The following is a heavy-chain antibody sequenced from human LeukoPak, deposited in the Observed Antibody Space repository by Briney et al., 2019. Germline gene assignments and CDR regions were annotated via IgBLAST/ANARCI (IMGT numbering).Heavy chain of an antibody. D-gene: IGHD5-18*01. Sequence: ASVKVSCKASGYTFTGYYMHWVRQAPGQGLEWMGWINPNSGGTNYAQKFQGRVTMTRDTSISTAYMELCRLRSDDTAVYYCARDIQLWYKDYYYYYGMDVCGQGTTVTVSS. CDR1: GYTFTGYY. CDR3: ARDIQLWYKDYYYYYGMDV. V-gene: IGHV1-2*02. J-gene: IGHJ6*02. CDR2: INPNSGGT.